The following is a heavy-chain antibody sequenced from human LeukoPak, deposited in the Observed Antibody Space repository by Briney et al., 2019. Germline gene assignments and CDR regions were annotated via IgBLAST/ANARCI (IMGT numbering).Heavy chain of an antibody. J-gene: IGHJ3*02. Sequence: ASVKVSCKASGYTFTSYYMHWVRQAPGQGLEWMGIINPSGGSTSYAQKSQGRVTMTRDMSTSTVYMELSSLRSEDTAVYYCAREEQTDAFDIWGQGTMVTVSS. V-gene: IGHV1-46*01. CDR1: GYTFTSYY. CDR3: AREEQTDAFDI. CDR2: INPSGGST. D-gene: IGHD1-26*01.